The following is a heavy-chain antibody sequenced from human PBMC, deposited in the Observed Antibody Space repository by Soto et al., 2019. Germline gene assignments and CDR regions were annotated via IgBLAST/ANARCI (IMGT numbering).Heavy chain of an antibody. Sequence: LRLSCAASGFTFRSFTMNWVRQAPGKGLEWASTISSNSAYIYYTDALRGRFTISRDNAKNSLHLQMNSLRAEDTAVYYCTRDASRDSSARGWFDPWGPGTLVTVSS. CDR2: ISSNSAYI. CDR3: TRDASRDSSARGWFDP. D-gene: IGHD6-13*01. V-gene: IGHV3-21*01. CDR1: GFTFRSFT. J-gene: IGHJ5*02.